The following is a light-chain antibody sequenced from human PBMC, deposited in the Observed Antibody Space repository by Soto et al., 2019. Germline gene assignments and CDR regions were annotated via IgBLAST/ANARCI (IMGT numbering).Light chain of an antibody. CDR1: QDIRSE. CDR3: LQDNNYPRT. V-gene: IGKV1-6*01. Sequence: IQMTQSPSSLSASVGDRVTFICRASQDIRSELSWFQQKPGRPPKLLIYGASILQSGVPSRFSGSGSGTDFTLTIDSLQSEDFATYYCLQDNNYPRTFGRGTKVEVK. J-gene: IGKJ3*01. CDR2: GAS.